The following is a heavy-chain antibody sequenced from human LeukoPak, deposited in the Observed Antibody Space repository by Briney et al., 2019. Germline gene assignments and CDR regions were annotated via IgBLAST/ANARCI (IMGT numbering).Heavy chain of an antibody. CDR1: GGSISSSSYY. V-gene: IGHV4-39*01. D-gene: IGHD3-22*01. Sequence: SETLSLTCTVSGGSISSSSYYWGWIRQPPGKGLEWIASIYYSGSTYYNPSLKSRVTISVNTSKNQFSLKLSSVTAADTAVYYCACPSYYYDSRDLWYYYMDVWGKGTTVTVSS. CDR3: ACPSYYYDSRDLWYYYMDV. CDR2: IYYSGST. J-gene: IGHJ6*03.